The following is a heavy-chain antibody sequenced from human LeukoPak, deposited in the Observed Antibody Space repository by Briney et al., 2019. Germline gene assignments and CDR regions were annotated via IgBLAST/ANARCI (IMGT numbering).Heavy chain of an antibody. V-gene: IGHV4-34*01. CDR1: GGSFSGYY. CDR2: INHSGST. J-gene: IGHJ6*04. D-gene: IGHD2-8*02. CDR3: ARGTSGARYHYYGMDV. Sequence: SETLSLTCAVYGGSFSGYYWSWIRQPPGKGLEWIGEINHSGSTNYNPSLKSRVTISVDTSKNQFSLKLSSVTAADTAVYYCARGTSGARYHYYGMDVWGKGTTVTVSS.